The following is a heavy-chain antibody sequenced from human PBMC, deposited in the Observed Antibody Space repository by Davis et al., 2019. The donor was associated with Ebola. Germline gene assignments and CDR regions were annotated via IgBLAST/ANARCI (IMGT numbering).Heavy chain of an antibody. CDR3: AKGTSEAYGLDV. D-gene: IGHD3-10*01. Sequence: GESLKISCRGSGFIFNNYSMTWVRQAQGKGLEWVSGIRESDKTKHYAESVKGRFTISRDYALNTVYLEMNNLRVEDTALYYCAKGTSEAYGLDVWGQGTTVTVSS. V-gene: IGHV3-23*01. J-gene: IGHJ6*02. CDR2: IRESDKTK. CDR1: GFIFNNYS.